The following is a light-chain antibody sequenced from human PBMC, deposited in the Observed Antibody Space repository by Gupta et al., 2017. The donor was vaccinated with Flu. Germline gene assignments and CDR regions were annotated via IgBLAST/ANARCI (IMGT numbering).Light chain of an antibody. CDR3: QQDYSYSRT. CDR1: QSISSW. V-gene: IGKV1-5*03. Sequence: PSTLSASVGDRVTITSRASQSISSWLAWYLQKPGKATKLLIYKASNLENGVPSRFSGRGSGTEFTLTISSMKTDDFATYYCQQDYSYSRTFGQGTKVEIK. CDR2: KAS. J-gene: IGKJ1*01.